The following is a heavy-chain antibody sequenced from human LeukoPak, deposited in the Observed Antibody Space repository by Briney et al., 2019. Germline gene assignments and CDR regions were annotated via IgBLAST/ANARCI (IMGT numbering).Heavy chain of an antibody. J-gene: IGHJ4*02. V-gene: IGHV3-30*18. D-gene: IGHD3-10*01. CDR3: AKGAYGSGSYYHY. CDR2: ISYDGSNK. Sequence: PGGSLRLSCAASGFTFSSYGMHWVRQAPGKGLEWVAVISYDGSNKYYADSVKGRFTISRDNSKNTLYLQMNSLRAEDTAVYYCAKGAYGSGSYYHYWGQGTLVTVSS. CDR1: GFTFSSYG.